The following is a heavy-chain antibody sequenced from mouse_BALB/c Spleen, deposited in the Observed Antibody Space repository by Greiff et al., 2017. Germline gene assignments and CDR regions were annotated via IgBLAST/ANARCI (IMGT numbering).Heavy chain of an antibody. CDR2: ISSGGSYT. Sequence: EVKLMESGGGLVKPGGSLKLSCAASGFTFSSYAMSWVRQTPEKRLEWVATISSGGSYTYYPDSVKGRFTISRDNAKNTLYLQMSSLRSEDTAMYYCARHGSRNWYFDVWGAGTTVTVSS. CDR1: GFTFSSYA. V-gene: IGHV5-9-3*01. D-gene: IGHD1-1*01. CDR3: ARHGSRNWYFDV. J-gene: IGHJ1*01.